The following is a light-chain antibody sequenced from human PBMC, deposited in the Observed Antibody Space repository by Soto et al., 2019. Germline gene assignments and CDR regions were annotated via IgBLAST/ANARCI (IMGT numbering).Light chain of an antibody. CDR2: AAS. V-gene: IGKV1-39*02. Sequence: GDRVTITCRASQSIANYLNWYQQKPGKAPKLLIYAASTLESGVPSRFSGSGSGTDFTLTISSLQPEDFAVYYCQQYNNWPPITFGQGTRLEIK. J-gene: IGKJ5*01. CDR1: QSIANY. CDR3: QQYNNWPPIT.